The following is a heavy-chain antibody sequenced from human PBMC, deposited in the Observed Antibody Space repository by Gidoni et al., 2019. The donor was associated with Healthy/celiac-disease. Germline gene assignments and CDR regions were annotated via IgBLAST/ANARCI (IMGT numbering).Heavy chain of an antibody. V-gene: IGHV3-74*01. Sequence: EVQLVESGGGLVQPGGSLRLSCAASGFTFRTYWMHWVRQAPGKGLVWVSRINSDGSSTSYAASVKGRFTISRDNAKNTLYLQMTSLRAEDTAVYYCARGGVTWPFYYYYMDVWGKGTTVTVSS. CDR3: ARGGVTWPFYYYYMDV. J-gene: IGHJ6*03. CDR1: GFTFRTYW. CDR2: INSDGSST. D-gene: IGHD3-16*01.